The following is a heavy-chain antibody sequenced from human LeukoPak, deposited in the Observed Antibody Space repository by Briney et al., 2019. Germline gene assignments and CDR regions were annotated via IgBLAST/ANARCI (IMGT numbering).Heavy chain of an antibody. Sequence: GGSLRLSCTASGFTFGDYAMSWFRQAPGKGLEWVGFIRSKAYGGTTEYAASVKGRFTISRDDSKSIAYLQMNSLKTEDTAVYYCTRDANVRGNKIAVAGPIDYWGQGTLVTVSS. J-gene: IGHJ4*02. V-gene: IGHV3-49*03. CDR3: TRDANVRGNKIAVAGPIDY. CDR1: GFTFGDYA. CDR2: IRSKAYGGTT. D-gene: IGHD6-19*01.